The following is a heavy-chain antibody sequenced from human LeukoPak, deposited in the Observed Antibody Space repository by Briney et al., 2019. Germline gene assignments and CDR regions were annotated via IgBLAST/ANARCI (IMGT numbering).Heavy chain of an antibody. V-gene: IGHV1-69*05. CDR2: IIPIFGTA. CDR1: GGTFSSYA. J-gene: IGHJ4*02. Sequence: SVKVSCKASGGTFSSYAISWVRQAPGQGLEWMGGIIPIFGTANYAQKFQGRVTITTDESTSTACMELSSLRSEDTAVYYCARDLRGSYYFDYWGQGTLVTVSS. D-gene: IGHD1-26*01. CDR3: ARDLRGSYYFDY.